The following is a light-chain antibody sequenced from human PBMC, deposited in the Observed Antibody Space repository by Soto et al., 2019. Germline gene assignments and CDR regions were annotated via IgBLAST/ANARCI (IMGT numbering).Light chain of an antibody. CDR3: QQYSTYSMYS. J-gene: IGKJ2*03. Sequence: DIQVTQSPSTLPASVGDRVAITCQASQTMNDWLAWYQQKPGKAPKLLIYKTSTLQSGVPSRFSGSGSGTEFTLTISCLQPDDFATYYCQQYSTYSMYSFGQGTRVEIK. CDR1: QTMNDW. V-gene: IGKV1-5*03. CDR2: KTS.